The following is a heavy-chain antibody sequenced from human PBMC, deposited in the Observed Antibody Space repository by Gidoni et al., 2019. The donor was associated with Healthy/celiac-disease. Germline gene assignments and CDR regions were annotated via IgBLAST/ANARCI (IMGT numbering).Heavy chain of an antibody. V-gene: IGHV3-64*01. CDR3: ARAGSVLRYFDPPDYFDY. D-gene: IGHD3-9*01. Sequence: DVPLLEARGGLVPPWGCLQTLRRASGSPRCSYATHWVRQAPGEGLEYVSAISSNGGSTYYANSVKGRFTISRDNSKNTLYLQMGSLRAEDMAVYYCARAGSVLRYFDPPDYFDYWGQGTLVTVSS. CDR1: GSPRCSYA. CDR2: ISSNGGST. J-gene: IGHJ4*02.